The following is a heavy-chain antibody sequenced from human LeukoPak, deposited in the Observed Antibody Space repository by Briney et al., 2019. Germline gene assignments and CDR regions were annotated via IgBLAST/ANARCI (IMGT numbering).Heavy chain of an antibody. CDR3: ARRNVAGDYVGFDY. V-gene: IGHV1-69*13. Sequence: SVKVSCKASGGTFSSYAISWVRQAPGQGLEWMGGIIPIFGTANYAQKFQGRVTITADESTSTAYMELSSLRSEDTAVYYCARRNVAGDYVGFDYWGQGTLVTVSS. CDR2: IIPIFGTA. CDR1: GGTFSSYA. J-gene: IGHJ4*02. D-gene: IGHD4-17*01.